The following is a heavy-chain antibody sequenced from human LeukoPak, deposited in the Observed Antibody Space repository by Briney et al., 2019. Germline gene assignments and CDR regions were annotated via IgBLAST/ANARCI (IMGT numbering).Heavy chain of an antibody. V-gene: IGHV4-59*01. CDR1: GGSLNFFY. CDR2: ISYTGTT. D-gene: IGHD4-17*01. Sequence: PSETLSLTCTVSGGSLNFFYWSWLRQPPGKGLEWIDYISYTGTTYYNPSLKSRVTISLDTSKNHFSLNLGSATAADTAVYYCARDFARNSGDYGNDGFDIWGLGTMVTVSS. CDR3: ARDFARNSGDYGNDGFDI. J-gene: IGHJ3*02.